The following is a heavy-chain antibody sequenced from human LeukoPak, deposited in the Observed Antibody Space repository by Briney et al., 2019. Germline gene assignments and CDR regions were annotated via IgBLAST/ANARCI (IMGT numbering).Heavy chain of an antibody. CDR3: ARGVGPQIEYYDFWSGYQRRPYNWFDP. CDR1: GGSISSGGYS. CDR2: IYYSGST. J-gene: IGHJ5*02. D-gene: IGHD3-3*01. Sequence: SQTLSLTCAVSGGSISSGGYSWSWIRQPPGKGLEWIGYIYYSGSTNYNPSLKSRVTISVDTSKNQFSLKLSSVTAADTAVYYCARGVGPQIEYYDFWSGYQRRPYNWFDPWGQGTLVTVSS. V-gene: IGHV4-30-4*07.